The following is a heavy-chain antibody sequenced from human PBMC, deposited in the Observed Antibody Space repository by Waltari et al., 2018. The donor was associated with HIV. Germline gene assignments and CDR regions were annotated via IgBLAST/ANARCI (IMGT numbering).Heavy chain of an antibody. CDR1: GFTFSTYW. D-gene: IGHD3-3*01. V-gene: IGHV3-74*01. CDR3: ARDLSGYSDY. CDR2: IDEYGGIT. J-gene: IGHJ4*02. Sequence: EVLLVESGGGLVQPGGSLRLSCAASGFTFSTYWMHWVRQAPGKGLVWVSRIDEYGGITNYADSVEGRFTISRDNAKNTRYLQMNNLRAEDTATYYCARDLSGYSDYWGQGTLVTVSS.